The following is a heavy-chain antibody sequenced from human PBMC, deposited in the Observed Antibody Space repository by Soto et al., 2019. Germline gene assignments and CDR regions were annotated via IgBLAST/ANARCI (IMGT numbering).Heavy chain of an antibody. D-gene: IGHD6-25*01. J-gene: IGHJ4*02. CDR3: VGGVDEEDGAAARWFYFEN. CDR1: GFTFRRNN. V-gene: IGHV3-21*01. Sequence: GALRLSCAACGFTFRRNNMNWVRQAPGKGREWVTSISSSGRYLYSADSVKGRFISPRDNLQNSLIRQRNSLGHGDTAVYSCVGGVDEEDGAAARWFYFENWGQGTQVPVSS. CDR2: ISSSGRYL.